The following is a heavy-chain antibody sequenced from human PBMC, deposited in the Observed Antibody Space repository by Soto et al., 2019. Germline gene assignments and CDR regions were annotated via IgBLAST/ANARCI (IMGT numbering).Heavy chain of an antibody. CDR3: ARLLPTGYSYGFDWFDP. CDR2: IIPIFVTA. D-gene: IGHD5-18*01. V-gene: IGHV1-69*13. Sequence: SVKVSCKASGGTFSSYAISWVRQAPGQGLEWMGGIIPIFVTANYAQKFQGRVTITADESTSTAYMELSSLRSEDTAVYYCARLLPTGYSYGFDWFDPWGQGTLVTVSS. J-gene: IGHJ5*02. CDR1: GGTFSSYA.